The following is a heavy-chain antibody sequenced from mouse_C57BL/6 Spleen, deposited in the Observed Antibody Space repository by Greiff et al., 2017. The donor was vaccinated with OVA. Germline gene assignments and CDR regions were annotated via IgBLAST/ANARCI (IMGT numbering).Heavy chain of an antibody. CDR3: ARRDYGRDWYFDV. V-gene: IGHV1-82*01. Sequence: VKLQESGPELVKPGASVKISCKASGYAFSSSWMNWVKQRPGKGLEWIGRIYPGDGDTNYNGKFKGKATLTADKSSSTAYMQLSSLTSEDSAVYFCARRDYGRDWYFDVWGTGTTVTVSS. D-gene: IGHD1-1*01. CDR2: IYPGDGDT. J-gene: IGHJ1*03. CDR1: GYAFSSSW.